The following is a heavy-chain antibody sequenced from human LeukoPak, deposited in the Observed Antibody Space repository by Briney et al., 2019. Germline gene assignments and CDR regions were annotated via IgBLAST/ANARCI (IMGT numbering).Heavy chain of an antibody. V-gene: IGHV3-7*01. Sequence: QTGGSLRLSCAASGFTFSTYRMTWVRQAPGKGLEWVANIKQDGSEKHYVDSVKGRFTISRDNAKNSLYLQMSSLRAEDTAVYYCTRVGETATTAAISRKYTYYYYYMDVWVKGNTVTVSS. CDR1: GFTFSTYR. D-gene: IGHD4-11*01. CDR3: TRVGETATTAAISRKYTYYYYYMDV. J-gene: IGHJ6*03. CDR2: IKQDGSEK.